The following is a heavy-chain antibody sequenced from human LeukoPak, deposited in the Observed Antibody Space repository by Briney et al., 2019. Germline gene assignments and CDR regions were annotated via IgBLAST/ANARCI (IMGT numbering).Heavy chain of an antibody. V-gene: IGHV3-30*18. CDR3: AKGRMMATIMISFDY. CDR1: GFTFSSYG. CDR2: ISYDGNTQ. D-gene: IGHD5-24*01. J-gene: IGHJ4*02. Sequence: GGSLRLSCAASGFTFSSYGMHWVRQAPGKGLEWVAVISYDGNTQYYADSVKGRFTISRDNSNNMLSLQMNSLKTEDTAVYYCAKGRMMATIMISFDYWGRGTLVTVSS.